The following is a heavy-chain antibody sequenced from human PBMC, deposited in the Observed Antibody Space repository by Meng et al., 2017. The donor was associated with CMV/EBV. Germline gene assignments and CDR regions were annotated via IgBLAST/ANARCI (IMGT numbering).Heavy chain of an antibody. Sequence: GESLKISCAASGFTFSSYDMHWVRQATGKGLEWVSAIGTAGDTYYPGSVKGRFTISRENANNSLYLQMNSLRAGDTAVYYCARGMYYYGSGSYWWFDPWGQGTLVTVSS. V-gene: IGHV3-13*01. CDR1: GFTFSSYD. D-gene: IGHD3-10*01. CDR3: ARGMYYYGSGSYWWFDP. J-gene: IGHJ5*02. CDR2: IGTAGDT.